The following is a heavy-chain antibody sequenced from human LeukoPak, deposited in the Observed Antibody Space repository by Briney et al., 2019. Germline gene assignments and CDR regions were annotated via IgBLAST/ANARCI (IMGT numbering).Heavy chain of an antibody. D-gene: IGHD3-10*01. CDR3: ARVAIMVRGVIGIPDGFDI. CDR2: IYYSGST. CDR1: GGSISSSSYY. J-gene: IGHJ3*02. Sequence: SVTLSLTCTVSGGSISSSSYYWGWIRQPPGKGLEWIGVIYYSGSTYYNPSLKSRVTISLDTSKNQFSLKLSSVTAADTAVYYCARVAIMVRGVIGIPDGFDIWGQGTMVTVSS. V-gene: IGHV4-39*07.